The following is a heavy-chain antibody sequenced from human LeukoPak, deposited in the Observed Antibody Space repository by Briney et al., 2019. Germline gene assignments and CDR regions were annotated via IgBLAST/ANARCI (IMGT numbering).Heavy chain of an antibody. J-gene: IGHJ4*02. CDR2: VYPGDSDT. V-gene: IGHV5-51*01. Sequence: GESLKISCKASGYSFTGYWIGWVRQMPGRGLEWMGIVYPGDSDTRYSPSFQGQVTISVDESLTTAYLQWSSLKASDTAMYYCARRILQFRENYFDSWGQGTLVTVSS. CDR1: GYSFTGYW. CDR3: ARRILQFRENYFDS. D-gene: IGHD5-24*01.